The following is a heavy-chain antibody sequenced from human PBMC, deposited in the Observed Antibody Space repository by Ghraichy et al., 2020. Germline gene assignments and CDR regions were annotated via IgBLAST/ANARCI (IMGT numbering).Heavy chain of an antibody. CDR1: GYTFTSYG. CDR2: ISAYNGNT. V-gene: IGHV1-18*01. Sequence: ASAKVSCKASGYTFTSYGIGWVRQAPGQGLEWMGWISAYNGNTNYAQNLQGRVTMTTDTSTNTVYMELRSLRSDDTAVYYCARVVVGATNWFDPWGQGTLVTVSS. D-gene: IGHD2-15*01. CDR3: ARVVVGATNWFDP. J-gene: IGHJ5*02.